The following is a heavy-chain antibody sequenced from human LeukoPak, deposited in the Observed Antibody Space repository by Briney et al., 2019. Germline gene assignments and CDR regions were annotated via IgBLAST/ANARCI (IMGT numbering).Heavy chain of an antibody. CDR2: INHSGST. CDR3: ARVLGLITMVRGVYWFDP. Sequence: PSETLSLTCAVYGGSFSGYYWSWIRQPPGKGLEWIGEINHSGSTNYNPSLKSRVTISVDTSENQFSLKLSSVTAADTAVYYCARVLGLITMVRGVYWFDPWGQGTLVTVSS. J-gene: IGHJ5*02. D-gene: IGHD3-10*01. CDR1: GGSFSGYY. V-gene: IGHV4-34*01.